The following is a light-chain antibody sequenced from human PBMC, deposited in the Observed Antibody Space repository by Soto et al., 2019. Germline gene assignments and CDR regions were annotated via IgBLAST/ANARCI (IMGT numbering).Light chain of an antibody. Sequence: DMQMTQSPSSLSASVGDRVTITCRARQGISTDLAWYQQKPGKVPELLIYAASTLHSGVPSRFSGSGSGTDFTLTISSLQPQDVATYYCQNPRLAFGPGTKVDIK. CDR3: QNPRLA. CDR2: AAS. CDR1: QGISTD. V-gene: IGKV1-27*01. J-gene: IGKJ3*01.